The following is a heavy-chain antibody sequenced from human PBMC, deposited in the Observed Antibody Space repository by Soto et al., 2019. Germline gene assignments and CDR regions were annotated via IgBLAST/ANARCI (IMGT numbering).Heavy chain of an antibody. CDR2: ISYDGSNK. CDR1: GFTFSSYA. J-gene: IGHJ4*02. CDR3: ARDLMTTVTTGLDY. V-gene: IGHV3-30-3*01. Sequence: QVQLVESGGSVVQPGRSLRLSCAASGFTFSSYAMHWVRQAPGKGLEWVAVISYDGSNKYYADSVKGRFTISRDNSKNTLYLQMNSLRAEDTAVYYCARDLMTTVTTGLDYWGQGTLVTVSS. D-gene: IGHD4-4*01.